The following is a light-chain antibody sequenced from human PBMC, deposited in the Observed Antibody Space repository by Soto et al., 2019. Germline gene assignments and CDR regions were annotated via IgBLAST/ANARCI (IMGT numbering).Light chain of an antibody. V-gene: IGKV1-6*01. CDR2: GES. CDR1: QGIRSD. CDR3: LQDYNFPWA. J-gene: IGKJ1*01. Sequence: IQMTQSPSSLSASVGDRVTISCRASQGIRSDLAWYQQKPGKVPKLLIYGESILESGVPSRFSGSGLGTDFTLTISSLQPEDFATYYCLQDYNFPWAFGQGTKVEIK.